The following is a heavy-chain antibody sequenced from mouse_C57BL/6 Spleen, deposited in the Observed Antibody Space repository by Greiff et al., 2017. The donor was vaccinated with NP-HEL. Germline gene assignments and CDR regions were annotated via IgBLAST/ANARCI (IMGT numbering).Heavy chain of an antibody. CDR1: GYTFTSYW. D-gene: IGHD1-1*01. Sequence: VQLQQPGAELVKPGASVKLSCKASGYTFTSYWMHWVKQRPGQGLEWIGMIHPNSGSTNYNEKFKSKATLTVDKSSSTAYMQLSSLTSEDSAVYYCARGITTVVATPDYWGQGTTLTVSS. J-gene: IGHJ2*01. CDR3: ARGITTVVATPDY. V-gene: IGHV1-64*01. CDR2: IHPNSGST.